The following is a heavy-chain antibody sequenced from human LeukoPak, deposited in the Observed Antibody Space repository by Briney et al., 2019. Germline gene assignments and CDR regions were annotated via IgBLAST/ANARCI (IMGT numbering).Heavy chain of an antibody. Sequence: GGSLRLSCAASGFTFSSYAMSWIRQAPGKGLEWVSYISSSGSTIYYADSVKGRFTISRDNAKNSLYLQMNSLRAEDTAVYYCARDLDTAMVPSWDYWGQGTLVTVSS. V-gene: IGHV3-11*01. CDR2: ISSSGSTI. J-gene: IGHJ4*02. D-gene: IGHD5-18*01. CDR3: ARDLDTAMVPSWDY. CDR1: GFTFSSYA.